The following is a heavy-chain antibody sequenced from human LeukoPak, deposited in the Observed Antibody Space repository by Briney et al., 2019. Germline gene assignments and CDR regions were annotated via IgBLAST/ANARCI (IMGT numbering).Heavy chain of an antibody. Sequence: GGSLRLSCTASGFSFSDYYMSWVRQAPGKGLEWLAHIKHDGSDKYYVDSVKGRFTISRDNARNSLYLQMNSLRAEDTAVHYCTRDEGAKVTTFRFDYWGQGTLVSVSS. J-gene: IGHJ4*02. V-gene: IGHV3-7*01. CDR1: GFSFSDYY. D-gene: IGHD4-17*01. CDR3: TRDEGAKVTTFRFDY. CDR2: IKHDGSDK.